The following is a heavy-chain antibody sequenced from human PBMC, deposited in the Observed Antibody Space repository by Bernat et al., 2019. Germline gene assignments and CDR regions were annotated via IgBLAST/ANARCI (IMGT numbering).Heavy chain of an antibody. CDR3: AKRCCFGTSCFWYFDL. CDR1: GFTFSNYA. D-gene: IGHD2-2*01. Sequence: EVQLLESGGGLVQPGGSLRVSCAASGFTFSNYAMTWVRQAPGKGLEWVSGISGSGGSTYYADSVKGRFTISRDNSKNTVYLQMNSLRAEDTAVYYCAKRCCFGTSCFWYFDLWGRGTLVTVSS. V-gene: IGHV3-23*01. CDR2: ISGSGGST. J-gene: IGHJ2*01.